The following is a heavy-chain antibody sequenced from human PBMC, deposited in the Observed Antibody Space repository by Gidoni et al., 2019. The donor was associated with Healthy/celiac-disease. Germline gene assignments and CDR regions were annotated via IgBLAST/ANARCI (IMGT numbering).Heavy chain of an antibody. Sequence: QVQLVQSGAEVKKPGASVKVSCKASGYTFTSYGLSWVRQAPGQGLEWMGWISAYNGNTNYAQKLQGRVTMTTDTSTSTAYMELRSLRSDDTAVYYCARDPWILTGYYLADGNWFDPWGQGTLVTVSS. CDR3: ARDPWILTGYYLADGNWFDP. J-gene: IGHJ5*02. D-gene: IGHD3-9*01. CDR1: GYTFTSYG. V-gene: IGHV1-18*04. CDR2: ISAYNGNT.